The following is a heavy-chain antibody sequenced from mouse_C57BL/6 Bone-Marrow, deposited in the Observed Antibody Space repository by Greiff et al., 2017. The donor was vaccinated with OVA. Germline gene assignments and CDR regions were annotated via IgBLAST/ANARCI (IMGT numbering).Heavy chain of an antibody. V-gene: IGHV10-1*01. CDR2: IRSKSNNYVT. CDR1: GFSFNTYA. CDR3: VRDYSKRYFDV. D-gene: IGHD2-5*01. J-gene: IGHJ1*03. Sequence: EVKVVESGGGLVQPKGSLKLSCAASGFSFNTYAMNWVRQAPGKGLEWVARIRSKSNNYVTSYADPVKVRFTISRDDSESMLYLQMNNLKTEDTAMYYCVRDYSKRYFDVWGTGTTVTVSS.